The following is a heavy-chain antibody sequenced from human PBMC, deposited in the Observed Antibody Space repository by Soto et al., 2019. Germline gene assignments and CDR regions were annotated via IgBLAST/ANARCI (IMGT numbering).Heavy chain of an antibody. J-gene: IGHJ4*02. V-gene: IGHV3-30-3*01. CDR3: ARALTRITMARGVIIGRPIDY. D-gene: IGHD3-10*01. CDR1: GFTFSSYA. CDR2: ISYDGSNK. Sequence: GGSLRLSCAASGFTFSSYAMHWVRQAPGKGLEWVAVISYDGSNKYYADSVKGRFTISRDNSKNTLYLQMNSLRAEDTAVYYCARALTRITMARGVIIGRPIDYWGQGTLVTVSS.